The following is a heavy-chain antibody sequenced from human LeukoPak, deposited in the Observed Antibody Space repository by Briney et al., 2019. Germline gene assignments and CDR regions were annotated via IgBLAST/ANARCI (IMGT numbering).Heavy chain of an antibody. D-gene: IGHD1-14*01. Sequence: GGSLRLSCAASGFTFSNYYMHWVRQAPGKGPEWVADIRRDGSEKNYMDSLKGRFTISRDNAKNSLYLQMNSLGVEDTAVYYCARGGPPYALDIWGQGTMVTVSS. CDR2: IRRDGSEK. V-gene: IGHV3-7*01. CDR1: GFTFSNYY. CDR3: ARGGPPYALDI. J-gene: IGHJ3*02.